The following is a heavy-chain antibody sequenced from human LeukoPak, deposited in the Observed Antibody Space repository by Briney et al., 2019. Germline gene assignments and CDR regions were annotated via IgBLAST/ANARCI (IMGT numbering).Heavy chain of an antibody. D-gene: IGHD3-22*01. V-gene: IGHV3-30-3*01. J-gene: IGHJ4*02. CDR2: VSYNGNTE. CDR1: GFTFSRYA. CDR3: ARGRDYDSTGYLDY. Sequence: GRSLRLSCAASGFTFSRYAMHWVRQAPGKGLEWVAALVSYNGNTEYYADSVKGRFTISRDNSKNTLYLQMNSLRVEDTAVYYCARGRDYDSTGYLDYWGQGTLVTVSS.